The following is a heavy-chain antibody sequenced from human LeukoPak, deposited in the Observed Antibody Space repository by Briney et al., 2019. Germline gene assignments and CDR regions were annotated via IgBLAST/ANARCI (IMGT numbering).Heavy chain of an antibody. CDR3: AKGGQNYDFWRFGY. J-gene: IGHJ4*02. V-gene: IGHV3-23*01. CDR1: GFTFSTYT. CDR2: ISNSGGRT. D-gene: IGHD3-3*01. Sequence: GGSLTLSCAASGFTFSTYTMSWVRQAPRKGLEWVSGISNSGGRTYYAESVKGRFTISRDNSKNTLYLQMNSLRAEDTAVYYCAKGGQNYDFWRFGYWGQGTLVTVSS.